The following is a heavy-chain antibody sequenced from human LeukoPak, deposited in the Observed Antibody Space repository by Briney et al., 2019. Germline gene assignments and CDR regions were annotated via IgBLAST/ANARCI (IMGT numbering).Heavy chain of an antibody. CDR3: LKAAVTSWPYSFDY. D-gene: IGHD2-21*02. J-gene: IGHJ4*02. V-gene: IGHV3-23*01. CDR1: GFTFDRYT. Sequence: GGSLRLSCAASGFTFDRYTMIWVRQAPGKGLEWVSAISGSGGDTWYADSVKGRFAVSRDNSKSTVSLQMNSLRAEDTAVYFCLKAAVTSWPYSFDYWGQGALVSVSS. CDR2: ISGSGGDT.